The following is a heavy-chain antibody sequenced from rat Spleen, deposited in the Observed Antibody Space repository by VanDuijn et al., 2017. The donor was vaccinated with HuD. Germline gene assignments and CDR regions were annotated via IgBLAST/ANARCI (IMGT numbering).Heavy chain of an antibody. V-gene: IGHV5-29*01. J-gene: IGHJ1*01. CDR3: ARYNSGYWYFDF. CDR2: ISYDGSST. Sequence: EVQLVESDGGLVQPGRSLKLTCAASGFTFSDYYMAWVRQAPTKGLEWVATISYDGSSTYYRDSVKGRFTISRDNAKSTLYLQMDSLRSEDTATYYCARYNSGYWYFDFWGPGTMVTVSS. D-gene: IGHD4-3*01. CDR1: GFTFSDYY.